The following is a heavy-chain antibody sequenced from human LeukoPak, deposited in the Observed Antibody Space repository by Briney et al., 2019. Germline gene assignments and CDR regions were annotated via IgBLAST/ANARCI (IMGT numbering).Heavy chain of an antibody. J-gene: IGHJ2*01. D-gene: IGHD6-13*01. CDR1: GGSIRSSHQY. V-gene: IGHV4-39*02. CDR3: ARDQIAAAGIRARYWYFDL. CDR2: VYSSGSA. Sequence: SETLSLTCDVSGGSIRSSHQYWGWVRQPPGKGLEWIGSVYSSGSAYYNPSLRTRVSISVATSKSQFSLKLTSVTAADTAVYFCARDQIAAAGIRARYWYFDLWGRGTLVTVSS.